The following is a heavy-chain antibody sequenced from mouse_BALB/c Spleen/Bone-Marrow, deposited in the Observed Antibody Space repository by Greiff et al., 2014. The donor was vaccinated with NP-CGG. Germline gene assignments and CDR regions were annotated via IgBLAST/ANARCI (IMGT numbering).Heavy chain of an antibody. CDR2: IDPAHGDT. V-gene: IGHV14-4*02. CDR1: GFNITDYY. J-gene: IGHJ2*01. Sequence: VQLQQSGAELVRSGASVKLSCTASGFNITDYYMHWVKQRPEQGLEWIGWIDPAHGDTDYAPTFQGKAPMTADPSSPTAYLQYSRLTAEDAAAYDGNGREDGDYGGQGTTVTGSS. CDR3: NGREDGDY.